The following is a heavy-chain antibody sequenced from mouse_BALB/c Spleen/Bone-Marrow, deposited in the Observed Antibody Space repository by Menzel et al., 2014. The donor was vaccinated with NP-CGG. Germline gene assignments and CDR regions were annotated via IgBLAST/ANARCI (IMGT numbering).Heavy chain of an antibody. J-gene: IGHJ2*01. CDR1: GYTFTDYA. V-gene: IGHV1-67*01. Sequence: QVQLKQSGPELVRPGVSVKISCKGSGYTFTDYAVHWVKQSHAKSLERIGLIRPYSDYTHYNQKFKDKATMTVDKSSSTAYMELARLTSGDSAIYFCARNFYGSSYFDYWGQGTTLTVSS. D-gene: IGHD1-1*01. CDR2: IRPYSDYT. CDR3: ARNFYGSSYFDY.